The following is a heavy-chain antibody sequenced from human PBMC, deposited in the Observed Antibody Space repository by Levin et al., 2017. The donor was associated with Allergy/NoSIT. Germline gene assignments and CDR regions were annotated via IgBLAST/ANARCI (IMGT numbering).Heavy chain of an antibody. Sequence: GESLKISCKASGYTFTSYGISWVRQAPGQGLEWMGWISAYNGNTNYAQKLQGRVTMTTDTSTSTAYMELRSLRSDDTAVYYCARDSVVITNLSDYWGQGTLVTVSS. J-gene: IGHJ4*02. CDR3: ARDSVVITNLSDY. V-gene: IGHV1-18*01. CDR1: GYTFTSYG. CDR2: ISAYNGNT. D-gene: IGHD3-22*01.